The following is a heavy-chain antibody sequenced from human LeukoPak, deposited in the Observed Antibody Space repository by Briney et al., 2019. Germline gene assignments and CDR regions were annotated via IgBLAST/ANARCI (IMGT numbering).Heavy chain of an antibody. Sequence: GGSLRLSCAASGFTFSSYWMSWVRQAPGKGLEWVANIKQDGSEKYYVDSVKGRFTISRDNAKNSLYLQMNSLRAEDTAVYYCARDVEMATNRNFDYWGQGTLVTVSS. J-gene: IGHJ4*02. CDR2: IKQDGSEK. V-gene: IGHV3-7*01. CDR3: ARDVEMATNRNFDY. CDR1: GFTFSSYW. D-gene: IGHD5-24*01.